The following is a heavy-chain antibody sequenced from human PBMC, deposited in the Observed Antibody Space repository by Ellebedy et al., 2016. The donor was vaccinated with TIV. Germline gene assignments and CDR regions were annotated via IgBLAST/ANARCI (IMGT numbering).Heavy chain of an antibody. D-gene: IGHD6-19*01. CDR3: ARDASRSSGWTGDY. V-gene: IGHV1-2*02. Sequence: ASVKVSXKASGYTFTGYYMHWLRQAPGQGLEWMGWINPNSGGTTYTQKFQGRVTMTRDTSISTAYMELSRLRSDDTAVYYCARDASRSSGWTGDYWGQGTVVTVSS. CDR2: INPNSGGT. CDR1: GYTFTGYY. J-gene: IGHJ4*02.